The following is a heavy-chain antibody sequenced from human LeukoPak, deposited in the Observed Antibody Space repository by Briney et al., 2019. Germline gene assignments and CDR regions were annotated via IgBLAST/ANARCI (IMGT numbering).Heavy chain of an antibody. CDR2: ISSSGSTI. D-gene: IGHD3-10*02. V-gene: IGHV3-48*04. J-gene: IGHJ6*04. CDR1: GFTFRNYG. CDR3: AELGITMIGGV. Sequence: GGSLRLSCAASGFTFRNYGMGWVRQVPGKGLEWVSYISSSGSTIYYADSVKGRFTISRDNAKNSLYLQMNSLRAEDTAVYYCAELGITMIGGVWGKGTTVTISS.